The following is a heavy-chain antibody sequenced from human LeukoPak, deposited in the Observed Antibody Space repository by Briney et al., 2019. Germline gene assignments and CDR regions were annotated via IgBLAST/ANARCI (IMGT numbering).Heavy chain of an antibody. CDR2: ISAYNGNT. CDR1: GYTFTSYG. Sequence: ASVKVSCKASGYTFTSYGISWVRQAPGQGLEWMGWISAYNGNTNYAQKLQGRVTMTTDTSTSTAYMELRSLRSDDTAVYYCAAGLEYYYYYYGMYVWGQGTTVTGSS. J-gene: IGHJ6*02. D-gene: IGHD6-13*01. CDR3: AAGLEYYYYYYGMYV. V-gene: IGHV1-18*01.